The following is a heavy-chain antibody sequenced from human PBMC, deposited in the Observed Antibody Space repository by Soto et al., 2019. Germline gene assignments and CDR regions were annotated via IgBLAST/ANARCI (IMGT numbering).Heavy chain of an antibody. CDR2: INPSGGST. D-gene: IGHD3-3*01. V-gene: IGHV1-46*01. Sequence: ASVKVSCKASGYTFTSYYMHWVRQAPGQGLEWMGIINPSGGSTSYAQKFQGRVTMTTDTSTSTAYMELRSLRSDDTAVYYCARVRITIFGVVMRPKLDYWG. CDR1: GYTFTSYY. J-gene: IGHJ4*01. CDR3: ARVRITIFGVVMRPKLDY.